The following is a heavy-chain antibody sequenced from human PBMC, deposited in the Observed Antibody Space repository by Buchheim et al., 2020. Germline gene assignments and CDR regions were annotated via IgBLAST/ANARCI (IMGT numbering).Heavy chain of an antibody. V-gene: IGHV3-30*18. J-gene: IGHJ6*02. Sequence: QVQLVESGGGVVQPGRSLRLSCAAPGFTFSSYGMHWVRQAPGKGLEWVAVISYDGSNKNYADSGKGRFNISRDNSKNKLLREMNSLRAEDTAVYYCAKTVAAAGPYGMDVWGQGTT. CDR3: AKTVAAAGPYGMDV. D-gene: IGHD6-13*01. CDR2: ISYDGSNK. CDR1: GFTFSSYG.